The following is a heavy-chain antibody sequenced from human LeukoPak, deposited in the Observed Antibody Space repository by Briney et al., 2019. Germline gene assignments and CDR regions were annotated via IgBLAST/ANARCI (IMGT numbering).Heavy chain of an antibody. J-gene: IGHJ4*02. Sequence: KAGGSLRLSCAASGFIFSNYGMSWVRQPPGKGLECIESIYYSGSTYYSPSLKSRVTISVDTSKNQFSLKLNSVTAADTAVYYCARHLLVGSIPDYFDYWGQGTLVTVSS. CDR2: IYYSGST. D-gene: IGHD1-26*01. V-gene: IGHV4-39*01. CDR1: GFIFSNYG. CDR3: ARHLLVGSIPDYFDY.